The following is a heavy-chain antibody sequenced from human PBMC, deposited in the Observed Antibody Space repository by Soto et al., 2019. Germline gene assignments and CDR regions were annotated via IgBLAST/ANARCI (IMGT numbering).Heavy chain of an antibody. CDR3: ARAHPFSARPWYSSSSSYYSSGGFDP. V-gene: IGHV4-34*01. CDR1: GGSFSGYY. Sequence: QVQLQQWGAGLLKPSETLSLTCAVYGGSFSGYYWSWIRQPPGKGLEWIGEINHSGSTNYNPSLKSRVTISVDTSKNQFSLKLSSVTVADTAVYYCARAHPFSARPWYSSSSSYYSSGGFDPWGQGTLVTVSS. J-gene: IGHJ5*02. CDR2: INHSGST. D-gene: IGHD6-6*01.